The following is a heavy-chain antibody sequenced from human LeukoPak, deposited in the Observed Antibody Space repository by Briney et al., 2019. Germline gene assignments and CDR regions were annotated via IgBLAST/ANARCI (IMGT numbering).Heavy chain of an antibody. Sequence: GESLKISCKGSGYSFISYWIAWVRQTPGKSLEWMGIIYPGDSDTRYSPYFQGQVTISADKSINTAYLQWSGLKASDTAMYYCARLPLNVDTGMDVWGQGTTVTVSS. D-gene: IGHD5-18*01. J-gene: IGHJ6*02. CDR3: ARLPLNVDTGMDV. V-gene: IGHV5-51*01. CDR2: IYPGDSDT. CDR1: GYSFISYW.